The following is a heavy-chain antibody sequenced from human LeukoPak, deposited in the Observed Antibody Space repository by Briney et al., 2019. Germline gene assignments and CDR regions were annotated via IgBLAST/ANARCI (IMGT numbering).Heavy chain of an antibody. D-gene: IGHD2-2*01. V-gene: IGHV4-39*07. CDR1: GGSIRTSSYY. CDR3: ARTYILGYCTPSSCHFDS. Sequence: SETLSLTCTVSGGSIRTSSYYWGWIRQPPGKGLEWVGSIYYSGYTYYNPSLKSRVTIPQDTSKNQFSLNLSSVTAADTAIYYCARTYILGYCTPSSCHFDSWGQGTLVTVSS. CDR2: IYYSGYT. J-gene: IGHJ4*02.